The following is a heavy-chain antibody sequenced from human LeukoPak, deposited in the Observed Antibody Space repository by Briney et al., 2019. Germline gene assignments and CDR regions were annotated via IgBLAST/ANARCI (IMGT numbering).Heavy chain of an antibody. Sequence: PSETLSLTCAVSGGSISSSYWWTWVRQPPGKGLEWIGEIYHSGSTNYNPSLKSRLSMSLDKSRNQFSLKLTSVTAADTAVYYCARDTGLLGAFDIWGQGTMVTVSS. J-gene: IGHJ3*02. CDR2: IYHSGST. CDR1: GGSISSSYW. V-gene: IGHV4-4*02. D-gene: IGHD3-10*01. CDR3: ARDTGLLGAFDI.